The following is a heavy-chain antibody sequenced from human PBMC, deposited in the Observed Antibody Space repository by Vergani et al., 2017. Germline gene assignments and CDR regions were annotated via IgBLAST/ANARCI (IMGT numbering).Heavy chain of an antibody. CDR3: ARELAAVSYYYGMDV. Sequence: QVQLVQSGAEVKKSGASVKVSCKASGDTFSDYYIHWVRQAPGQVLEWMAWINPNTGGTNYAQKFQGRVTMTRDTSISTAYMELSRLTSDDTAVYYCARELAAVSYYYGMDVWGQGTTVTVSS. J-gene: IGHJ6*02. V-gene: IGHV1-2*02. D-gene: IGHD6-13*01. CDR1: GDTFSDYY. CDR2: INPNTGGT.